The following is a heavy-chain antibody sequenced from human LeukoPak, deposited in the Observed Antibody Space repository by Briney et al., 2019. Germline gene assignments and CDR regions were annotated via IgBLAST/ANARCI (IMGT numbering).Heavy chain of an antibody. CDR1: GFTFSNAW. Sequence: AGGSLRLSCAASGFTFSNAWMTWVRQAPGKGLEWVGRIKRKTDGETTDYAAPVKGRFTISRDDSKNTLYLQMNSLKTEDTAVYYCTTLASGNYGLDYWGQGTLVTVSS. V-gene: IGHV3-15*01. J-gene: IGHJ4*02. CDR2: IKRKTDGETT. CDR3: TTLASGNYGLDY. D-gene: IGHD1-26*01.